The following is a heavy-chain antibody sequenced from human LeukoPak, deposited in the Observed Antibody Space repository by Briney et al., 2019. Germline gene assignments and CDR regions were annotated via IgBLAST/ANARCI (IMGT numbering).Heavy chain of an antibody. CDR3: AREVVATASAFDC. J-gene: IGHJ4*02. CDR1: GFSFSSFW. CDR2: IKDDGSVK. V-gene: IGHV3-7*03. D-gene: IGHD2-21*01. Sequence: GGSQRLSCTASGFSFSSFWMSWVRQAPGKGLEWVANIKDDGSVKNHVDSLKGRFSISRDNARNSLYLQISSLRAEDTAVYYCAREVVATASAFDCWGQGTLVTVSS.